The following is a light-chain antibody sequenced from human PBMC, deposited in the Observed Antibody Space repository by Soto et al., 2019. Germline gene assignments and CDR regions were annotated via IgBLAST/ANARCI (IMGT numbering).Light chain of an antibody. Sequence: EVVLTQSPCTLSLSPGERATLSCRAIQSVSSSSLAWYQQRPGQAPRLLIYGTSSRATGIPDRFSGSGSGTDFTLTISRLEPEDFAVYFCQRYGGSPLITFGQGTRLEIK. CDR2: GTS. J-gene: IGKJ5*01. CDR1: QSVSSSS. CDR3: QRYGGSPLIT. V-gene: IGKV3-20*01.